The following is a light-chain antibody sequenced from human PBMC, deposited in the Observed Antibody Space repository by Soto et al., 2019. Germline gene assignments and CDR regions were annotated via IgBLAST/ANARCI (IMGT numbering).Light chain of an antibody. CDR1: QTINSW. CDR3: QQLTNFRFT. Sequence: DIQMTQSPSTLSASVGDRVTITCRASQTINSWLAWYQQKPGKAPKVLIFDASSLKTGVPSRFSGSGSGTEFTLTISNLQPDDFATYYCQQLTNFRFTFGQGTKLDIK. V-gene: IGKV1-5*01. J-gene: IGKJ2*01. CDR2: DAS.